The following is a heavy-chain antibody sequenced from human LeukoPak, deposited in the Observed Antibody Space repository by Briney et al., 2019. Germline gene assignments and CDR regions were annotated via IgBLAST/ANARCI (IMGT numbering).Heavy chain of an antibody. CDR3: ARGPTTVTRAFDY. D-gene: IGHD4-17*01. CDR1: GASISSSNW. J-gene: IGHJ4*02. V-gene: IGHV4-4*07. Sequence: SETLSLTCAVSGASISSSNWWSWIRQPAGKGLEWIGHIYTSGSTNYNPSLKSRVTMSIDTSKNQFSLTLSSVTAADTAVYYCARGPTTVTRAFDYWGQGSLVTVSS. CDR2: IYTSGST.